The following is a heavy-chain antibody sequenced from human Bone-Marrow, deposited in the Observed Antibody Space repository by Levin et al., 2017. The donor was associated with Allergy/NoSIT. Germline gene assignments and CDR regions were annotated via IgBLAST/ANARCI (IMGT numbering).Heavy chain of an antibody. CDR3: ARLDFNYGSDY. CDR1: GFTVSNNY. V-gene: IGHV3-66*04. Sequence: SCAVSGFTVSNNYMSWVRQAPGKGLEWVSLIYSGGGTHYADSVKARFTISRDNSKNTVYLQMNSLSAEDTAVYYCARLDFNYGSDYWGQGTLVTGSS. D-gene: IGHD3-10*01. J-gene: IGHJ4*02. CDR2: IYSGGGT.